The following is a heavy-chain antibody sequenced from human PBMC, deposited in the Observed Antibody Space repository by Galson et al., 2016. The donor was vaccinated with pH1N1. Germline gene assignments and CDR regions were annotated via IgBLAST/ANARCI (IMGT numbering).Heavy chain of an antibody. CDR3: SKASSWYGGPFDY. Sequence: SLRLSCAASGFTFDDYGMHWVRQAPGKGLEWVSGISWNSGSIGYADSVKGRFTISRDKAKNSLYLQMNSLRAEDTALYYCSKASSWYGGPFDYWGQGTLVTVSS. D-gene: IGHD6-13*01. CDR1: GFTFDDYG. V-gene: IGHV3-9*01. CDR2: ISWNSGSI. J-gene: IGHJ4*02.